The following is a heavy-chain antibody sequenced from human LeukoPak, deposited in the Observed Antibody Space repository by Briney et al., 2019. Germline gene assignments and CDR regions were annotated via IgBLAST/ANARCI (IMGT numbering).Heavy chain of an antibody. CDR1: GFTFSSYS. V-gene: IGHV3-48*01. Sequence: GGSLRLSCAASGFTFSSYSMNWVRQAPGKGREWVSYISSSSSTIYYADSVKGRFTISRDNAKNSLYLQMNSLRAEDTAVYYCARDPVQLERRGWFDPWGQGTLVTVSS. CDR3: ARDPVQLERRGWFDP. CDR2: ISSSSSTI. J-gene: IGHJ5*02. D-gene: IGHD1-1*01.